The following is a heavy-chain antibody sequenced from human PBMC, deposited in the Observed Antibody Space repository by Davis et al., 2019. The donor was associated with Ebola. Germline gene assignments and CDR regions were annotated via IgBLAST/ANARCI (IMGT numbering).Heavy chain of an antibody. V-gene: IGHV3-23*01. CDR1: GFTFSTYA. Sequence: GGSLRLSCAASGFTFSTYAMGWVRQAPGKGLEWVSDISSGGGAPYYADSVKGRFTISRDNSKNTLYLQMNSLRVEDTAVYYCATMTTDWYFDLWGRGTLVTVSS. CDR2: ISSGGGAP. D-gene: IGHD4-17*01. J-gene: IGHJ2*01. CDR3: ATMTTDWYFDL.